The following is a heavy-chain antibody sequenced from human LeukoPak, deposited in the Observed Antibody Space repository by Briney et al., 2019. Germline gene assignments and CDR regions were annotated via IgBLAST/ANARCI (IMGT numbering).Heavy chain of an antibody. J-gene: IGHJ4*02. D-gene: IGHD1-26*01. CDR2: ITPYNGET. CDR1: GYTFITYG. Sequence: GASVNVSCKASGYTFITYGITWVRQAPGQGLEWMGWITPYNGETNYAQNLQDRVTMTTDTSTSTAYMELRSLRSDDTAVYFCARVAGVSYNYFDSWGQGTLVTVSS. V-gene: IGHV1-18*01. CDR3: ARVAGVSYNYFDS.